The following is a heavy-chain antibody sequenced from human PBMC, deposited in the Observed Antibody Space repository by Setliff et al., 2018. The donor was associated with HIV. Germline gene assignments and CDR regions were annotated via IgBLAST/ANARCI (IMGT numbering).Heavy chain of an antibody. J-gene: IGHJ3*01. D-gene: IGHD1-7*01. CDR2: IYPGDSDT. Sequence: PGESLKISCKGSGYSFTNYLIGWVRQMPGKGLEWMGIIYPGDSDTRYSPSFRGQVTISADKSINTAYLQWSSLKASDTAMYYCASWELQTVRGAFDVWGQGTMVTVS. CDR3: ASWELQTVRGAFDV. V-gene: IGHV5-51*01. CDR1: GYSFTNYL.